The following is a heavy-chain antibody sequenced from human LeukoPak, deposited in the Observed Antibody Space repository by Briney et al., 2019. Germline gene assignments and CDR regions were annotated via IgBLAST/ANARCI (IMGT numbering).Heavy chain of an antibody. CDR1: GFTFSSYW. Sequence: PGGSLRLSCAASGFTFSSYWMSWVRQAPGKGLEWVANIKQDGSEKYYVDSVKGRFTISRDNAKNSLYLQMNSLRAEDTAVYYCARGYYDSRPYYYYMDVWGKGTTVTISS. D-gene: IGHD3-22*01. J-gene: IGHJ6*03. V-gene: IGHV3-7*01. CDR2: IKQDGSEK. CDR3: ARGYYDSRPYYYYMDV.